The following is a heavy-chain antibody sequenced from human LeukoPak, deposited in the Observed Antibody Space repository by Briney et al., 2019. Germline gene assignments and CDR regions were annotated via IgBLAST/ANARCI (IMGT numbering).Heavy chain of an antibody. J-gene: IGHJ4*02. CDR1: GLTFSSYA. CDR3: AKDSTTGTWGY. Sequence: GSLRLSCAASGLTFSSYAMSWVRQAPGKGLEWVAAISGSGGSTYYADAVKGRFPISRTNSTNKPMLQMKSLRAEETAVYNFAKDSTTGTWGYWGQGTLVTVSS. CDR2: ISGSGGST. V-gene: IGHV3-23*01. D-gene: IGHD1-1*01.